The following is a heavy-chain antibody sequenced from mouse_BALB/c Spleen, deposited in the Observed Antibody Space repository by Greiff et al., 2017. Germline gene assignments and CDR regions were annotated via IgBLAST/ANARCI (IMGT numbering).Heavy chain of an antibody. CDR3: AGLPRDYFDY. CDR2: ISSGCGST. J-gene: IGHJ2*01. V-gene: IGHV5-12-1*01. D-gene: IGHD2-2*01. CDR1: GFAFSSYD. Sequence: EVQLVESGGGLVKPGGSLKLSCAASGFAFSSYDMPWVRQTPEKRLEWVAYISSGCGSTYYPDTVKGRFAISRDNAKNTLYLQMSSLKSEDTAMYCCAGLPRDYFDYWGQGTTLTVSS.